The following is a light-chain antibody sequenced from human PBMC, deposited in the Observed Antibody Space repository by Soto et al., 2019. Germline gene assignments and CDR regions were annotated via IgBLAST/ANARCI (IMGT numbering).Light chain of an antibody. J-gene: IGKJ5*01. Sequence: DIQLTQSPSFLSPSVGENVTITWRASQVISTSLAWYQVKPGKAPKLLIYAASTLESGVPSRFSATVYGTEFSLTITSLQTEDFATYYCQQLFDSPITFGQGTRLEIK. CDR1: QVISTS. V-gene: IGKV1-9*01. CDR2: AAS. CDR3: QQLFDSPIT.